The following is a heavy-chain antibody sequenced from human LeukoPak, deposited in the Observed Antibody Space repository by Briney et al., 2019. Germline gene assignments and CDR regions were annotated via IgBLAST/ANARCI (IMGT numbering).Heavy chain of an antibody. CDR2: IYTSGST. J-gene: IGHJ3*02. CDR3: ASLSRSGAFDI. Sequence: SETLSLTCTVSGGSISSYYWSWIRQPAGKGLEWIGRIYTSGSTNYNPSLKSRVTISVDTSKNQFSLKLSSVTAADTAVYYCASLSRSGAFDIWSQGTMVTVSS. D-gene: IGHD3-3*01. CDR1: GGSISSYY. V-gene: IGHV4-4*07.